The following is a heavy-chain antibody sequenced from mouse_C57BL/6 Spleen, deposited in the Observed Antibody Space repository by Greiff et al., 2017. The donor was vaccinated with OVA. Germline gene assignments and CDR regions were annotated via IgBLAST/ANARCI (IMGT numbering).Heavy chain of an antibody. D-gene: IGHD2-5*01. CDR1: GYTFTNYW. CDR2: IYPGGGYT. V-gene: IGHV1-63*01. J-gene: IGHJ3*01. CDR3: ARGETYYSKGGFAY. Sequence: QVQLKQSGAELVRPGTSVKMSCKASGYTFTNYWIGWAKQRPGHGLEWIGDIYPGGGYTNYNEKFKGKATLTADKSSSTAYMQFSSLTSEDSAIYYCARGETYYSKGGFAYWGQGTLVTVSA.